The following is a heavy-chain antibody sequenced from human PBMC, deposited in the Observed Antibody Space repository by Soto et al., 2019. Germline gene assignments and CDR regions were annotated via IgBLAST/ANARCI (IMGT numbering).Heavy chain of an antibody. Sequence: GGSLRLSCAASGFTFSSYSMNWVRQAPGKGLEWVSYISSSSSTIYYADSVKGRFTISRDNAKNSLYLQMNSLRAEDTAVYYCARDRGWVYSGYDCFDYWGQGTLVTVSS. CDR1: GFTFSSYS. CDR2: ISSSSSTI. J-gene: IGHJ4*02. D-gene: IGHD5-12*01. V-gene: IGHV3-48*01. CDR3: ARDRGWVYSGYDCFDY.